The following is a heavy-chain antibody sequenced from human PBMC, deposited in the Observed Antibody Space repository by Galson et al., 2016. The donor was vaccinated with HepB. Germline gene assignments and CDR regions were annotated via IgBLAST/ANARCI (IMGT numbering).Heavy chain of an antibody. CDR1: GGSITSSNYY. CDR3: VRDRDTSDWYKGWFDP. V-gene: IGHV4-39*07. CDR2: INYSGTT. Sequence: SETLSLTCVVSGGSITSSNYYWGWVRQPPGKGLEWIGSINYSGTTYYNPSLKSRVTISLDMPKNQFSLKLNSVTAADTALYYCVRDRDTSDWYKGWFDPWGQVTQVTVSA. J-gene: IGHJ5*02. D-gene: IGHD6-19*01.